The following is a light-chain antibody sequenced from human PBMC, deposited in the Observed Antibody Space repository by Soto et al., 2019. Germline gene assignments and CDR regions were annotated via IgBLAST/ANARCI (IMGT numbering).Light chain of an antibody. CDR1: QSVSSSY. V-gene: IGKV3-20*01. CDR3: QQSGSSLTWT. Sequence: EIVWTQSPGTLSLSPGERSTLSCMAIQSVSSSYLAWYQQKPGQAPRLLIYGASSRATGIPDRFSGSGSGTDLTLTISRLEPEDFAVYYCQQSGSSLTWTFGQGTKVEIK. J-gene: IGKJ1*01. CDR2: GAS.